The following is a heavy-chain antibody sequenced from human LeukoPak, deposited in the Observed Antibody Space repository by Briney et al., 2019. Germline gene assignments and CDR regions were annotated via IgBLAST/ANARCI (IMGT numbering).Heavy chain of an antibody. CDR3: AREVVGLSSAFDI. Sequence: GGSLRLSCAASGFTFDDYGMSWVRQVSGKGLEWVSSINRNGGSKVYADSVKGRFTISRDNAKNSLYLQMNSLRGEDAAFYYCAREVVGLSSAFDIWGQGTVVTVSS. CDR1: GFTFDDYG. J-gene: IGHJ3*02. D-gene: IGHD1-26*01. V-gene: IGHV3-20*04. CDR2: INRNGGSK.